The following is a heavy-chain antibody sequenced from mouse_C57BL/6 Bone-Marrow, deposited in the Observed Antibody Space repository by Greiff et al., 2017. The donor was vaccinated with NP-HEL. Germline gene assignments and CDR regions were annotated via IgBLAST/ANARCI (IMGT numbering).Heavy chain of an antibody. D-gene: IGHD2-4*01. CDR3: AKRGENYEAWFAY. CDR1: GFSLTSYG. Sequence: QVQLKQSGPGLVAPSQSLSITCTASGFSLTSYGVDWVRQTPGKGLEWLGVIWGGGSTNYNSALMSRLSISKDNSKSQVFLKMNSLQTDDTAMYYCAKRGENYEAWFAYWGQGTLVTVSA. CDR2: IWGGGST. J-gene: IGHJ3*01. V-gene: IGHV2-9*01.